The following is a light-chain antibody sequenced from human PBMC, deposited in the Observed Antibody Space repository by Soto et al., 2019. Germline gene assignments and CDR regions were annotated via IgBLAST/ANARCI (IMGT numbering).Light chain of an antibody. CDR1: QSVSSSY. CDR3: QQYGSSPEVT. J-gene: IGKJ4*01. V-gene: IGKV3D-20*01. CDR2: DAS. Sequence: EIVLTQSPATLSLSPGERATLSCGASQSVSSSYLAWYQQKPGLAPRLLIYDASSRATGIPDRFSGSGSGTDFTLTISRLEAEDFAVYYCQQYGSSPEVTFGGGTKVEIK.